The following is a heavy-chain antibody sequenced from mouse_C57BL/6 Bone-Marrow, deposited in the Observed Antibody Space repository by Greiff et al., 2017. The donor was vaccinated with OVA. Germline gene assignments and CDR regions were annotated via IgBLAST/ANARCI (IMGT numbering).Heavy chain of an antibody. Sequence: QVQLQQPGAELVKPGASVKLSCKASGYTFTSYWMHWVKQRPGQGLEWIGMIHPNSGSTNYNEKFKSKATLTVDKSSSTAYMQLSSLTSEDSAVYYCARETGREYFDYWGQGTTLTVSS. J-gene: IGHJ2*01. D-gene: IGHD4-1*01. CDR1: GYTFTSYW. V-gene: IGHV1-64*01. CDR2: IHPNSGST. CDR3: ARETGREYFDY.